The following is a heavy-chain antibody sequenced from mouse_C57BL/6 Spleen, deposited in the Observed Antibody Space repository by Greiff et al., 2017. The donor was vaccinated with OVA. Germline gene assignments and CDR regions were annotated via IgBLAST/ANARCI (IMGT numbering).Heavy chain of an antibody. CDR3: ARGGRGYFDY. J-gene: IGHJ2*01. CDR2: IDPSDSYT. CDR1: GYTFTSYW. Sequence: QVQLQQPGAELVMPGASVKLSCKASGYTFTSYWMHWVKQRPGQGLEWIGEIDPSDSYTNYNQKFKGKSTLTVDKSSSTAYMQLSSLTSEDAAVYYWARGGRGYFDYWGQGTTLTVSS. V-gene: IGHV1-69*01.